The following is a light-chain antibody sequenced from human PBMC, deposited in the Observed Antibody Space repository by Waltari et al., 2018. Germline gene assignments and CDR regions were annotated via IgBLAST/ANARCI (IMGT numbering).Light chain of an antibody. V-gene: IGLV2-14*03. Sequence: QSALTQPASVSGSPGQSITISCTGSSTDIGGYFFVSWSQQQSGKAPKPIIYGVSNRPSGVSDRFSGSKSDNTASLTISGLQTQDEADYYCSSYSSTTTRVLFGGGTRLTVL. CDR1: STDIGGYFF. J-gene: IGLJ2*01. CDR3: SSYSSTTTRVL. CDR2: GVS.